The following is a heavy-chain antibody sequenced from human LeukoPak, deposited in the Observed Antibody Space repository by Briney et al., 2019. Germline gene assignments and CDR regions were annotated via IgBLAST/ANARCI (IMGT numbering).Heavy chain of an antibody. D-gene: IGHD4-11*01. V-gene: IGHV4-4*02. CDR1: GGSISSSNW. CDR3: ARPLSSNYEDFDY. J-gene: IGHJ4*02. Sequence: SETLSLTCAVSGGSISSSNWWSWVRQPPGKGLEWIGEVWHSGSTNYNPSLKSRVTMSVDKSKNQFSLKLSSVTAADTAVYYCARPLSSNYEDFDYWGQGTLVTVSS. CDR2: VWHSGST.